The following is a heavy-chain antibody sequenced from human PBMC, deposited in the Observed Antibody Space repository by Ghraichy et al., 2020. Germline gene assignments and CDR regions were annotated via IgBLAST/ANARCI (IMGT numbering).Heavy chain of an antibody. V-gene: IGHV3-53*01. D-gene: IGHD2-15*01. CDR3: AREGSATHRAFDI. CDR2: IYIDSTT. Sequence: GGSLRLSCAASGFAVSSNYMTWVRQPPGQGLEWVSIIYIDSTTYYTDSVKGRFTVSRDNSRNTVYLQMNSLRAEDTAIYYCAREGSATHRAFDIWGQGTMVTVSS. CDR1: GFAVSSNY. J-gene: IGHJ3*02.